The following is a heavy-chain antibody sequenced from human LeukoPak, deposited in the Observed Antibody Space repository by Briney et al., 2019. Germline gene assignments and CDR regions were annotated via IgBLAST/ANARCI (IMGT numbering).Heavy chain of an antibody. CDR3: ARVYVDTAMVYYFDY. CDR2: INSDGSSA. D-gene: IGHD5-18*01. Sequence: PGWSLRLSCAASGFTVSSYWMHWVRQAPGKGLVWVSRINSDGSSASYADSVKGRFTISRDNAKNTLYLQMNSLRAEDTAVYYCARVYVDTAMVYYFDYWGQGTLVTVSS. CDR1: GFTVSSYW. V-gene: IGHV3-74*01. J-gene: IGHJ4*02.